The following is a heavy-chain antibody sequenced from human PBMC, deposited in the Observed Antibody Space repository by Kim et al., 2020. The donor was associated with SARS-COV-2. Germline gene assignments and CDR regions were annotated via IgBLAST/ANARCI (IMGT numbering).Heavy chain of an antibody. D-gene: IGHD3-9*01. CDR2: IIPIFGTA. V-gene: IGHV1-69*13. J-gene: IGHJ4*02. CDR1: GGTFSSYA. CDR3: GGYFAWFAKKKIRATLENYFDY. Sequence: SVKVSCKASGGTFSSYAISWVRQAPGQGLEWMGGIIPIFGTANYAQKFQGRVTITADESTSTAYMELSSLRSEDTAVYYWGGYFAWFAKKKIRATLENYFDYWGQGTLVTVSS.